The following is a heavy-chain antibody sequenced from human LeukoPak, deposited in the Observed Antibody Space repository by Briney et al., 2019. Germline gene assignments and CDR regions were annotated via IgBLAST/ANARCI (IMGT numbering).Heavy chain of an antibody. CDR3: ATRMPGSYYNNRFDP. CDR1: GFSISSYY. Sequence: PSETLSLTCTVSGFSISSYYWIWIRQPPGKGLEGRVYIYYSRSTNYNPSLKSRVTISVDTSTNQFSLKLSSVPAADTAAYYCATRMPGSYYNNRFDPWGQGTLVTVSS. J-gene: IGHJ5*02. D-gene: IGHD3-10*01. V-gene: IGHV4-59*08. CDR2: IYYSRST.